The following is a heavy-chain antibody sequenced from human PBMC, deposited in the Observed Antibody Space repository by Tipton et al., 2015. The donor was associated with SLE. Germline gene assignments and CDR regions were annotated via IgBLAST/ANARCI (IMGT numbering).Heavy chain of an antibody. V-gene: IGHV4-34*01. CDR1: GGSFSGYY. D-gene: IGHD3-16*01. CDR3: AVGVGWFDP. CDR2: INHSGST. J-gene: IGHJ5*02. Sequence: TLSLTCAVYGGSFSGYYWSWIRQPPGKGLEWIGEINHSGSTNYNPSLKSRVTISVDKSKNQFSLKLSSVTAADTAVYYCAVGVGWFDPWGQGTLVTVSS.